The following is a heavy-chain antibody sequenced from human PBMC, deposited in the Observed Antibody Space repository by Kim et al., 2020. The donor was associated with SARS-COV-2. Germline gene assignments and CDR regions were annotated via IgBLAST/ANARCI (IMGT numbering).Heavy chain of an antibody. CDR3: ARLDCDSGGYYWFDP. J-gene: IGHJ5*02. Sequence: SETLSLTCGVSGGSISSGTWWSWVRQPPGKGLEWIGEISHSGNANYNPSLRSRVTISVDKSQNQFSLSLNSVTAADTAVYYCARLDCDSGGYYWFDPWGQGTLVTVSS. CDR1: GGSISSGTW. CDR2: ISHSGNA. V-gene: IGHV4-4*02. D-gene: IGHD1-26*01.